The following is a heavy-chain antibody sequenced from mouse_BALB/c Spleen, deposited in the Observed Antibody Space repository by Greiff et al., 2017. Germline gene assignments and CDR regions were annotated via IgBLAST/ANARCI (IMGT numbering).Heavy chain of an antibody. V-gene: IGHV1-80*01. D-gene: IGHD3-3*01. CDR1: GYAFSSYW. J-gene: IGHJ4*01. Sequence: QVQLQQSGAELVRPGSSVKISCKASGYAFSSYWMNWVKQRPGQGLEWIGQIYPGDGDTNYNGKFKGKATLTADKSSSTAYMQLSSLTSEDSAVYFCARERDPYAMDYWGQGTSVTVSS. CDR3: ARERDPYAMDY. CDR2: IYPGDGDT.